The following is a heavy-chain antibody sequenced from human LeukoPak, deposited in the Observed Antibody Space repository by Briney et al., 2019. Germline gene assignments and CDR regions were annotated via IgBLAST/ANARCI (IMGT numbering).Heavy chain of an antibody. CDR2: IYHSGST. J-gene: IGHJ4*02. V-gene: IGHV4-38-2*01. Sequence: SETLSLTCAVSGYSISSGYYWGWIRQPPGKGLEWIGSIYHSGSTYYNPSLKSRVTISVDTSKNQFSLKLSSVTAADTAVYYCARQTLELRYDYWGQGTPVTVSS. CDR1: GYSISSGYY. D-gene: IGHD1-7*01. CDR3: ARQTLELRYDY.